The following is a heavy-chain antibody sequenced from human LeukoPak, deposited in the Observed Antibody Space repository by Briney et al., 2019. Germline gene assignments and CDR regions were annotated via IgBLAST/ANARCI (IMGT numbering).Heavy chain of an antibody. CDR3: ARGILGLYYFDV. V-gene: IGHV4-34*01. CDR2: MHYSGAT. CDR1: GGSFSGYY. D-gene: IGHD3-16*01. Sequence: SEALSLTCAISGGSFSGYYWTWIRETPGEGLEWIGEMHYSGATSYKPSLRGRVTMSRGTSENQLSLEVTSVTAADTAVYYCARGILGLYYFDVWGRGIPVTVSS. J-gene: IGHJ2*01.